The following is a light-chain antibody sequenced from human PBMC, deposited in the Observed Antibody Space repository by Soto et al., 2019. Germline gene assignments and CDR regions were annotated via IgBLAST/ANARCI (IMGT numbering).Light chain of an antibody. CDR1: QSVSSAF. CDR2: GAS. V-gene: IGKV3-20*01. CDR3: QQYDSSVT. Sequence: EIVLTQSPGSVSLSPGERVTLSCRASQSVSSAFFAWYQQTPGQPPRLLISGASNRATGIPDRFSGSGSGTDFTLTISRLEPDDFAVYYCQQYDSSVTLGQGTKVEIK. J-gene: IGKJ1*01.